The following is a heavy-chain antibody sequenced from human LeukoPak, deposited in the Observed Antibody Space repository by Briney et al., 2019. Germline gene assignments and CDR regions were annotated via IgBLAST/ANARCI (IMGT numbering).Heavy chain of an antibody. CDR2: IKQDGSEK. J-gene: IGHJ4*02. Sequence: GGSLRLSCAASGFTFSSNWMSWVRQAPGKGLEWVANIKQDGSEKYYVDSVKGRFTISRDNAKNSLYLQMNSLRAEDTAVYYCARDQGGYDSGFDYWGQGTLVTVSS. D-gene: IGHD3-3*01. CDR3: ARDQGGYDSGFDY. V-gene: IGHV3-7*03. CDR1: GFTFSSNW.